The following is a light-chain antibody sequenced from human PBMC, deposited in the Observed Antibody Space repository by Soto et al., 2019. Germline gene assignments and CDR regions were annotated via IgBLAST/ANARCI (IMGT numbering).Light chain of an antibody. CDR2: GNS. Sequence: QSVLTQPPSVSGAPGQRVTISCTGSSSNIGADYDVHWYQQLPGTAPKLLIYGNSNRPSGVPDRFSASKSGTSASLAITGLQAGDEADYYCQSFDSSLSGSVFGGGTKVTVL. CDR3: QSFDSSLSGSV. J-gene: IGLJ3*02. CDR1: SSNIGADYD. V-gene: IGLV1-40*01.